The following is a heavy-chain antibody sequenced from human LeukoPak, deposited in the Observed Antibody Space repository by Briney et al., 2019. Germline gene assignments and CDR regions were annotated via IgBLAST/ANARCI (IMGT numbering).Heavy chain of an antibody. V-gene: IGHV1-8*01. D-gene: IGHD3-22*01. CDR1: GYTFTSYD. Sequence: GASVKVSCKASGYTFTSYDINWVRQATGQGLEWMGWMNPNSGNTGYAQKFQGRVTMTRNTSISTAYMELSSLRSEDTAVYYCAIDPVYDSSGYYSHPVYYFDCWGQGTLVTVSS. CDR2: MNPNSGNT. CDR3: AIDPVYDSSGYYSHPVYYFDC. J-gene: IGHJ4*02.